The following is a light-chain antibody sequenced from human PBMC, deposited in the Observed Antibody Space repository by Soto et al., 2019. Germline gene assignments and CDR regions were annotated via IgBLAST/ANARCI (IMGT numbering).Light chain of an antibody. J-gene: IGLJ1*01. CDR2: DVS. V-gene: IGLV2-14*01. Sequence: LNQPASVYGSPGQSITIFCTGSSSDVGGYNYVSWYQQHPGKAPKLMIYDVSNRPSGVSNRFSGSKSGNTASLTISGLQAXDEAVFYCSSYTSRSTFVFRSGTKVTVL. CDR3: SSYTSRSTFV. CDR1: SSDVGGYNY.